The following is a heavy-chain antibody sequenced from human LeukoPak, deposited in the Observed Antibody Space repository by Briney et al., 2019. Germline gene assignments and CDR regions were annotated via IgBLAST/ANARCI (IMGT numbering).Heavy chain of an antibody. Sequence: GGSLRLSCAASGFTFSSYAMHWVRQAPGKGLEYVSAISSNGGSTYYANSVKGRFTISRDNSKNTLYLQIGSLRAEDMAVYYCARGPIRDYGGNSGDYWGQGTLVTVSS. CDR2: ISSNGGST. J-gene: IGHJ4*02. CDR1: GFTFSSYA. D-gene: IGHD4-23*01. V-gene: IGHV3-64*01. CDR3: ARGPIRDYGGNSGDY.